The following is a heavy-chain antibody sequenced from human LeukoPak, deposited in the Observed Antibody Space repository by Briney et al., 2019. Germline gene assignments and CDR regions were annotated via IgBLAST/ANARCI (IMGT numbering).Heavy chain of an antibody. CDR1: GGSISSGDYY. CDR3: ARSSFSYFDY. Sequence: SQTLSLTCTVSGGSISSGDYYWSWTRQPPGKGLEWIGYIYSSGSTYYNPSLKSRVTISVDTSKDQFSLKLSSVTAADTAVYYCARSSFSYFDYWGQGTLVTVSS. J-gene: IGHJ4*02. CDR2: IYSSGST. V-gene: IGHV4-30-4*01.